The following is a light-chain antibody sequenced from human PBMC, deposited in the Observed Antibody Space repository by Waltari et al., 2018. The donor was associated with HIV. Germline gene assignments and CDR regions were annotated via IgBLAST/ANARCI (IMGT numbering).Light chain of an antibody. CDR1: QSISNH. CDR3: QQSYSNPPT. Sequence: DIQMTQSPSSLSASVGDRVTITCRASQSISNHLNWYQQKPGEAPKLLIYAASSLQSGVPSRISGSGSGTDFTLTINSLQPEDFATYYCQQSYSNPPTFGGGTKVEIK. CDR2: AAS. J-gene: IGKJ4*01. V-gene: IGKV1-39*01.